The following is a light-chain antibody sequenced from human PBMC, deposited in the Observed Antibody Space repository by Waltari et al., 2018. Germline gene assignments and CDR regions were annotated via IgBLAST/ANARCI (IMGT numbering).Light chain of an antibody. CDR1: RGHSRTI. CDR3: QTGGHGTWV. Sequence: LVLTPSPSASASLGASVKLTCTLSRGHSRTITAWHQQQPAKGPRYLMKVNSDGSHSKGDEIPDRFSGSSSGAERYLTISSLQSEDEADYYCQTGGHGTWVFGGGTKLTVL. V-gene: IGLV4-69*01. CDR2: VNSDGSH. J-gene: IGLJ3*02.